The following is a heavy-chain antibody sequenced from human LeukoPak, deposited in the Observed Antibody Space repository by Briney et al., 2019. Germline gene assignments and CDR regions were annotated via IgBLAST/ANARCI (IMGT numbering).Heavy chain of an antibody. CDR1: GFTFSTYN. V-gene: IGHV3-21*04. CDR3: AKKGQADDYGKPD. J-gene: IGHJ4*02. D-gene: IGHD4-17*01. CDR2: ISSSGTYI. Sequence: GGSLRLSCAASGFTFSTYNMNWVRQAPGKGLAWVSSISSSGTYIYYADSVKGRFTISRDNSKNTLYLQMNNLRADDTAVYYCAKKGQADDYGKPDWGQGTLVTVSS.